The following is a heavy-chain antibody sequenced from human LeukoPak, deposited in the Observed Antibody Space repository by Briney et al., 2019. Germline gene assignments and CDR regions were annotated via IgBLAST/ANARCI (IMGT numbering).Heavy chain of an antibody. Sequence: PSETLSLTCTVSGGSISSGGYYWSWIRQHPGKGLEWIGYIYYSGSTYYNPSLKSRVTISVDTSKNQFSLKLSSVTAADTAVYYCARGMEGIAALLEWFDPWGQGTLVTVSS. V-gene: IGHV4-31*03. J-gene: IGHJ5*02. CDR3: ARGMEGIAALLEWFDP. CDR1: GGSISSGGYY. CDR2: IYYSGST. D-gene: IGHD6-13*01.